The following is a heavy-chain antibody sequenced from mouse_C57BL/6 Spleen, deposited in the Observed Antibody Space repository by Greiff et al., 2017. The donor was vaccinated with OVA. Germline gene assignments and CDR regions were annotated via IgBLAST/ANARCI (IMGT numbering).Heavy chain of an antibody. CDR2: ISSGGSYT. V-gene: IGHV5-6*01. CDR1: GFTFSSYG. Sequence: EVMLVESGGDLVKPGGSLKLSCAASGFTFSSYGMSWVRQTPDKRLEWVATISSGGSYTYYPDSVKGRFTISRDNAKNTLYLQMSSLKSEDTAMYYCARPYGSSYDYYAMDYWGQGTSVTVSS. J-gene: IGHJ4*01. D-gene: IGHD1-1*01. CDR3: ARPYGSSYDYYAMDY.